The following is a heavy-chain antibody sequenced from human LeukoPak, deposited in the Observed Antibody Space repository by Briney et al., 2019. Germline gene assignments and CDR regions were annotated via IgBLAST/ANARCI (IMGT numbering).Heavy chain of an antibody. CDR3: AKGRVVTTSPLNY. J-gene: IGHJ4*02. Sequence: GGSLRLSCAASGFTFKNHAMNWVRQAPGKGLEWVSSISGGGGSTNYADSVKGRFTISRDNSKNTLSLEMNSLRADDTAVYFCAKGRVVTTSPLNYWGQGTLVTVSS. D-gene: IGHD2-21*02. CDR2: ISGGGGST. CDR1: GFTFKNHA. V-gene: IGHV3-23*01.